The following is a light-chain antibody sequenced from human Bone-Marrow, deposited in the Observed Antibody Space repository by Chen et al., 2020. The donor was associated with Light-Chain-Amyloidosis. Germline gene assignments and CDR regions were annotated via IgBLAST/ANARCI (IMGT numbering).Light chain of an antibody. CDR2: DAS. Sequence: AIQLTPSPSSLSASVGDRVTITRRASQGINSGLAWYQQKPGKAPKLLIYDASSLERGVPSRFSGSRSGTGFTLTISSLQPEDFASYYCQHFHNYPLTFGGGTKVEIK. CDR1: QGINSG. J-gene: IGKJ4*01. V-gene: IGKV1D-13*01. CDR3: QHFHNYPLT.